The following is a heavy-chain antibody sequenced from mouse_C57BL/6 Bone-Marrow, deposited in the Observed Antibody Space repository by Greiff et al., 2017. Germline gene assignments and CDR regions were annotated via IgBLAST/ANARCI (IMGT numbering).Heavy chain of an antibody. D-gene: IGHD3-3*01. CDR3: KGSYYYAMDY. V-gene: IGHV1-83*01. CDR2: YPGSGSTK. Sequence: VQLQQSGPELVKPGASVKMSCKASGYTFTDYYMHWVKQKPGKGLEWIGEIYPGSGSTKYNEKFKGKATLTADKSSSTAYMQLNSLTSEDSAVYFCAKGSYYYAMDYWGQGTSVTVSS. J-gene: IGHJ4*01. CDR1: YTFTDYYM.